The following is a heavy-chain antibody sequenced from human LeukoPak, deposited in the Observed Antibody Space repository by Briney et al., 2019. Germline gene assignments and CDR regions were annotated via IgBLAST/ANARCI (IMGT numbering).Heavy chain of an antibody. CDR1: VFPLRNYA. CDR3: AKVPGYNYATDFDY. CDR2: ISGSGGST. Sequence: GGSLRLSCAVSVFPLRNYAMTWVRQAPGKGLEWVSGISGSGGSTYYADSVKGRFTISRDNSKNTLYLQMNSLRAEDTAVYYCAKVPGYNYATDFDYWGQGTLVTVSS. V-gene: IGHV3-23*01. D-gene: IGHD5-18*01. J-gene: IGHJ4*02.